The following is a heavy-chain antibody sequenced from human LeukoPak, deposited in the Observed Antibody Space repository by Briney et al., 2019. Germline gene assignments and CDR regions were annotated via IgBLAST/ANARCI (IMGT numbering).Heavy chain of an antibody. J-gene: IGHJ4*02. CDR3: ARAVVLSPYYFDY. Sequence: GASVKVSCKASGGTFSSYAISWVRQAPGQGLEWMGSIIPILGIANYAQKFQGRVTITADKSTSTAYMELSSLRSEDTAVYYCARAVVLSPYYFDYWGQGTLVTVSS. V-gene: IGHV1-69*04. CDR2: IIPILGIA. D-gene: IGHD4-23*01. CDR1: GGTFSSYA.